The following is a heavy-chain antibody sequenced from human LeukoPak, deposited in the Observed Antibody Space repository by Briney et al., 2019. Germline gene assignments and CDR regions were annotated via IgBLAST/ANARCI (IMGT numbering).Heavy chain of an antibody. D-gene: IGHD3-16*01. V-gene: IGHV3-15*01. Sequence: GGSLRLSCAASGFTFTNAWLGWVRQAPGKGLEWVGLIKSGGATDYAAPVKGRFTISRDDSKNTVYLQMSSLKTEDTALYYCTGDQLGASDGIDYWGQGTLVTVSS. CDR1: GFTFTNAW. CDR2: IKSGGAT. CDR3: TGDQLGASDGIDY. J-gene: IGHJ4*02.